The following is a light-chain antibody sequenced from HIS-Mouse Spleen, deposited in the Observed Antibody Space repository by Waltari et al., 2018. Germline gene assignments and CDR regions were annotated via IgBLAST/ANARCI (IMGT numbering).Light chain of an antibody. CDR1: QSISSW. Sequence: DSQVTPSPSTLSSSVADRVTITCRASQSISSWLAWYQQKPGKAPKLLIYKASSLESGVPSRFSGSGSGTEFTLTISSLQPDDFATYYCQQYRTFGQGTKVEIK. CDR2: KAS. V-gene: IGKV1-5*03. J-gene: IGKJ1*01. CDR3: QQYRT.